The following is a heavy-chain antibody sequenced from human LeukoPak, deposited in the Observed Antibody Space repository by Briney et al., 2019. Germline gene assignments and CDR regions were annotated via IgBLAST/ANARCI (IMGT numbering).Heavy chain of an antibody. CDR1: GFIFSSYG. CDR2: IRYDGSNK. V-gene: IGHV3-30*02. Sequence: PGGSLRLSCAVSGFIFSSYGMHWVRQAPGKGLEWVAFIRYDGSNKYYADSVKGRFTISRDNSKNTLYLQMNSLRAEDTAVYYCAKGIAVAGFIRKWGQGTLVTVSS. J-gene: IGHJ4*02. D-gene: IGHD6-19*01. CDR3: AKGIAVAGFIRK.